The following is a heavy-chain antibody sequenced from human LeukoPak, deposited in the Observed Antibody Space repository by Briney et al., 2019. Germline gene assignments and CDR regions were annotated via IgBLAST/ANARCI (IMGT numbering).Heavy chain of an antibody. CDR3: ARHSGTYYDY. V-gene: IGHV3-7*01. D-gene: IGHD1-26*01. J-gene: IGHJ4*02. CDR1: GFTFSSFW. Sequence: GGSLRLSCAASGFTFSSFWMSWVRQAPGKGPEWVDNIKQDGSEKYYVDSVKGRFTISRDHAKNSLYLQMNSLRAEDTAVYYCARHSGTYYDYWGQGTLVTVSS. CDR2: IKQDGSEK.